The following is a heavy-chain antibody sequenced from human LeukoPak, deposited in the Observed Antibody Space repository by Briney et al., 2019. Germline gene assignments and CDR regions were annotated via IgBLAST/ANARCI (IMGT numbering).Heavy chain of an antibody. J-gene: IGHJ6*03. Sequence: ASVKVSCKASGYTFTNYYIHWVRQAPGQGLECMGWISAYNGNTNYAQKLQGRVTMTTDTSTSTAYMELRSLRSDDTAVYYCARNRAYYYYMDVWGKGTTVTVSS. CDR2: ISAYNGNT. D-gene: IGHD2/OR15-2a*01. V-gene: IGHV1-18*04. CDR3: ARNRAYYYYMDV. CDR1: GYTFTNYY.